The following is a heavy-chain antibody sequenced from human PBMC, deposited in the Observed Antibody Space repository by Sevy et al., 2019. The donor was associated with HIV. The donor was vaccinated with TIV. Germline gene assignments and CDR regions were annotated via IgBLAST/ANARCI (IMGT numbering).Heavy chain of an antibody. CDR2: ISFSGVAT. J-gene: IGHJ6*02. Sequence: GGSLRLSCVGSGFTFGSYGMSWVRQPPGKGLEWVSSISFSGVATFYADSVRGRFTISRDNSKNILYLQMNSLRAEDTAVYFWAKPPSSHDVLHYYGMDVWGQGTTVTVSS. CDR1: GFTFGSYG. CDR3: AKPPSSHDVLHYYGMDV. V-gene: IGHV3-23*01. D-gene: IGHD3-10*02.